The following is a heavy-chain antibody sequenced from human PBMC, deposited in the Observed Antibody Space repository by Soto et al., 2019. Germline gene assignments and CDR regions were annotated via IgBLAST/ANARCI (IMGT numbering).Heavy chain of an antibody. V-gene: IGHV3-48*02. CDR3: ARDKGYGDYHYGDYYYYYGMDV. Sequence: GGSLRLSCAASGFTFSSYSMNWVRQAPGKGLEWVSYISSSSSTIYYADSVKGRFTISRDNAKNSLYLQMNSLRDEDTAVYYCARDKGYGDYHYGDYYYYYGMDVWGQGTTVTVSS. CDR2: ISSSSSTI. CDR1: GFTFSSYS. D-gene: IGHD4-17*01. J-gene: IGHJ6*02.